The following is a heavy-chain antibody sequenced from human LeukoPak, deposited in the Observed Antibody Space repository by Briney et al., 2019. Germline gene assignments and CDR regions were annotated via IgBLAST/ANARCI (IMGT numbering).Heavy chain of an antibody. V-gene: IGHV3-30*18. J-gene: IGHJ4*02. D-gene: IGHD4-17*01. CDR3: AKAETVTQRGYFDH. Sequence: GGSLRLSCAASGFTFSSYGMHWVRQAPGKGLEWVAVVSDDGGNKYYVDSVKGRFTISRDNSKNTLYLQMNSLRTEDTAVYYCAKAETVTQRGYFDHWGQGTLVTVSS. CDR1: GFTFSSYG. CDR2: VSDDGGNK.